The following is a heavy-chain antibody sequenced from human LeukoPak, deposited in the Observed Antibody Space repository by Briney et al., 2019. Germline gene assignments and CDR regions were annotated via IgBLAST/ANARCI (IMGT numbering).Heavy chain of an antibody. J-gene: IGHJ4*02. CDR2: IYYNGST. CDR3: ARDPSSGWFAFNY. CDR1: GGSISSYY. Sequence: SETLSLTCTVSGGSISSYYWSWIRQPPGKGLEWIGYIYYNGSTNYNPSLKSRVTMSVDTSKNQFSLKLSSVTAADTAVYYCARDPSSGWFAFNYWGQGTLVTVSS. V-gene: IGHV4-59*01. D-gene: IGHD6-19*01.